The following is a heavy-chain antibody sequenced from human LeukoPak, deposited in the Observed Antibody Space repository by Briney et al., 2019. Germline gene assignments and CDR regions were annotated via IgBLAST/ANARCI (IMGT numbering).Heavy chain of an antibody. Sequence: PSETLSLTCAVYGGSFSGYYWSWIRQPPGKGLEWIGEINHSGSTNYNPSLKSRVTISVDTSKDQFSLKLSSVTAADTAVYYCARVFQSIALDYWGQGTLVTVSS. D-gene: IGHD2-15*01. V-gene: IGHV4-34*01. CDR2: INHSGST. CDR1: GGSFSGYY. CDR3: ARVFQSIALDY. J-gene: IGHJ4*02.